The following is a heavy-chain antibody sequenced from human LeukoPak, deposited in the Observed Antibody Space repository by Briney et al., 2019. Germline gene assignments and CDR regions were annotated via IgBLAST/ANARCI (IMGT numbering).Heavy chain of an antibody. D-gene: IGHD1-14*01. CDR1: GFSFSTYY. CDR2: ISSSSTYI. CDR3: ARENHGSFDY. V-gene: IGHV3-21*01. J-gene: IGHJ4*02. Sequence: GGTLSLSCAASGFSFSTYYVSWVRQAPGKGLEWVSCISSSSTYIYYADSVRGRFAISRDNAKNSLYLQMNSLRAEDTAVYYCARENHGSFDYWGQGSLVTVSS.